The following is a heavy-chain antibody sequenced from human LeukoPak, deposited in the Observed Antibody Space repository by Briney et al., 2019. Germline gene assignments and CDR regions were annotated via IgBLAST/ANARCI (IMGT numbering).Heavy chain of an antibody. Sequence: GRSLRLSCAASGFTFSSYGMHWVRQAPGKGLEWVAVISYDGSNKYYADSVKGRFTISRDNSKNTLYLQMNSLRAEDTAVYYCAKMPQVGYYDSSGYLVDYWGQGTLVTVSS. D-gene: IGHD3-22*01. CDR1: GFTFSSYG. J-gene: IGHJ4*02. V-gene: IGHV3-30*18. CDR2: ISYDGSNK. CDR3: AKMPQVGYYDSSGYLVDY.